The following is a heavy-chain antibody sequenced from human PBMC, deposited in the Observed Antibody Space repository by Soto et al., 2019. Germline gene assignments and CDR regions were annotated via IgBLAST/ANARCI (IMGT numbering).Heavy chain of an antibody. Sequence: QVQLVQSGTEVKKPGASVKVSCKASGYTDNTYGITWVRQAPGQGLEWMGWISAYNGNTNYAQKFQGRVTMTAYTSTSTGYMELRSLTSDDTAVYYCATVNPYYYFDLWGRGTLVTVSS. CDR1: GYTDNTYG. D-gene: IGHD4-17*01. J-gene: IGHJ2*01. CDR3: ATVNPYYYFDL. CDR2: ISAYNGNT. V-gene: IGHV1-18*01.